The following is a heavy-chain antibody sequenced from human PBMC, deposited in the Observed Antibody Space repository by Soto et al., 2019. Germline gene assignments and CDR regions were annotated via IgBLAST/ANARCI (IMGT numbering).Heavy chain of an antibody. CDR3: ARDIGVYYYYYYMDV. V-gene: IGHV3-64*01. CDR1: GFTFSTYA. Sequence: PGGSLRLSCATSGFTFSTYAMHWVRQAPGKGLEYVSAISSNGRSTYYANSVKGRFTISRDNSKNTLYLQMNSLRAEDTAVYYCARDIGVYYYYYYMDVWGKGTTVTVSS. CDR2: ISSNGRST. J-gene: IGHJ6*03. D-gene: IGHD3-10*01.